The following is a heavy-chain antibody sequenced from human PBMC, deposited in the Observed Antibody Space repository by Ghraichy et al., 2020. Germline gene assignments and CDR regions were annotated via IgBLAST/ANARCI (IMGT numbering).Heavy chain of an antibody. CDR1: GGTFSSYA. D-gene: IGHD1-26*01. V-gene: IGHV1-69*13. J-gene: IGHJ5*02. Sequence: SVKVSCKASGGTFSSYAISWVRQAPGQGLEWMGGIIPIFGTANYAQKFQGRVTITADESTSTAYMELSSLRSEDTAVYYCARSPKNVFSWELLLGWFDPWGQGTLVTVSS. CDR3: ARSPKNVFSWELLLGWFDP. CDR2: IIPIFGTA.